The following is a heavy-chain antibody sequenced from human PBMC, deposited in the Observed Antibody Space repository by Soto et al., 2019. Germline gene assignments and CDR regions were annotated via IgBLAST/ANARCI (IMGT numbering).Heavy chain of an antibody. V-gene: IGHV3-23*01. CDR3: PKEHYHYLSGSSRYTAFGYYDY. CDR1: GLTFSSDA. CDR2: IISSGGST. J-gene: IGHJ4*02. D-gene: IGHD3-16*02. Sequence: GGSLRLSCAASGLTFSSDAMSWVRQAPGKGLEWVSTIISSGGSTYYADSVKCRFTISRDKSKNTLYLQVNSVRAEDTDVYYSPKEHYHYLSGSSRYTAFGYYDYCHQGNLVTVSS.